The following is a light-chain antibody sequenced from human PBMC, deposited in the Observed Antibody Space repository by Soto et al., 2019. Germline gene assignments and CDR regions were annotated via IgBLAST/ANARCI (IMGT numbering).Light chain of an antibody. CDR2: EVT. CDR3: SSHTSGDTRV. CDR1: SSDVGGYDY. Sequence: QSVLTQPASVSGSPGQSIAISSTGTSSDVGGYDYVSWYQQHPDKAPKLIIYEVTKRPSGVSNRFSGSKSGNTASLTISGLQPDDEADYYCSSHTSGDTRVFGSGTKVTVL. V-gene: IGLV2-14*01. J-gene: IGLJ1*01.